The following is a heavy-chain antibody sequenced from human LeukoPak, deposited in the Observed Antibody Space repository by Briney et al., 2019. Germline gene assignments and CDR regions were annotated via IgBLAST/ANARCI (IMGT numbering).Heavy chain of an antibody. J-gene: IGHJ4*02. CDR3: ARGSGTYPDY. V-gene: IGHV3-74*01. CDR1: GFTFNTYW. CDR2: INSDGSST. Sequence: PGGSLRLSCAASGFTFNTYWMHWVRQAPGKGLVWVSRINSDGSSTIYADSVKGRFTISRDTAKNTLYLQMNSLRAEDTAVYYCARGSGTYPDYWGQGTLVTVSS.